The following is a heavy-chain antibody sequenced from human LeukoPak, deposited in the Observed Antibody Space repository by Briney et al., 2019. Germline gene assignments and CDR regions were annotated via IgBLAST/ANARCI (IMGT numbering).Heavy chain of an antibody. CDR2: ISYSGST. CDR3: ARDNDL. D-gene: IGHD2-8*01. Sequence: SETLSLTCTVSGGSISSYYWSWIRLPPGKGLEWIGHISYSGSTIYNPSLKSRVTMSVDTSKSQFSLKLSSVTAADTAVYYCARDNDLWGQGTLVTVSS. CDR1: GGSISSYY. J-gene: IGHJ4*02. V-gene: IGHV4-59*01.